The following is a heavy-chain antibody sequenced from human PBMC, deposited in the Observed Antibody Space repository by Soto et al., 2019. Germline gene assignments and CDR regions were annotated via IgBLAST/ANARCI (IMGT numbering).Heavy chain of an antibody. CDR3: ARLAERYCSGGSCYSDHYYYMDV. CDR1: GGTFSSYT. D-gene: IGHD2-15*01. CDR2: IIPILGIA. V-gene: IGHV1-69*02. Sequence: SVKVSCKASGGTFSSYTISWVRQAPGQGLEWMGRIIPILGIANYAQKFQGRVTITADKSTSTAYMELSSLRSEDTAVYYCARLAERYCSGGSCYSDHYYYMDVWGKGTTVTVSS. J-gene: IGHJ6*03.